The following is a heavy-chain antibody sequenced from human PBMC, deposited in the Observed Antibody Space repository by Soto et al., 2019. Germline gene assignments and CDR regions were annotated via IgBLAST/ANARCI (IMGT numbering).Heavy chain of an antibody. V-gene: IGHV5-10-1*01. Sequence: SLKISCKGSGYSFTSYWISWVRQMPGKGLEWMGRIDPSDSYTNYSPSFQGHVTISADKSISTAYLQWSSLKASDTAMYYCARHEQQLVRGGWFDPWGQGTLVTVSS. D-gene: IGHD6-13*01. CDR2: IDPSDSYT. CDR1: GYSFTSYW. CDR3: ARHEQQLVRGGWFDP. J-gene: IGHJ5*02.